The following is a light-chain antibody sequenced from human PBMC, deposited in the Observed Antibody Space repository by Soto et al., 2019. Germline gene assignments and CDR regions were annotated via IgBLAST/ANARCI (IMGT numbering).Light chain of an antibody. CDR1: LSVDSST. Sequence: EVVLTQSLGTLSLSPGERATLSCRASLSVDSSTLAWYQQKPGQAPRLLISGASKRATGTPDRFSGSGSGTDFTLTISRLEPEDFAVYYCQHFDDSLTFGGGTKVEIK. CDR3: QHFDDSLT. CDR2: GAS. J-gene: IGKJ4*01. V-gene: IGKV3-20*01.